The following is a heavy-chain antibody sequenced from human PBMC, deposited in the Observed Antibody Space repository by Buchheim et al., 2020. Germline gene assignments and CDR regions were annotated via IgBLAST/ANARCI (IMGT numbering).Heavy chain of an antibody. J-gene: IGHJ4*02. CDR1: GFTFSSYG. CDR2: IGYDGSNK. D-gene: IGHD3-16*02. CDR3: ARDESPYDYVWGSYRYSYFDY. Sequence: VQLVESGGGLVQPGGSLRLSCAASGFTFSSYGMHWVRQAPGKGLEWVAVIGYDGSNKYYADSVKGRFTISRDNYKKKLYLQMNSLRAEDTALYYCARDESPYDYVWGSYRYSYFDYWGQGTL. V-gene: IGHV3-33*01.